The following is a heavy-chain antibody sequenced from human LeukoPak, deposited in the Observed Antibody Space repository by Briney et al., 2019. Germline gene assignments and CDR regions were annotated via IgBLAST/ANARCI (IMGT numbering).Heavy chain of an antibody. Sequence: GASVKVSCKASGGTFSSYTINWVRQAPGQGLEWMGGIIPIFGTTNCAQKFQGRVTITTDESTSTAYMQLNSLRSEDTAVYYCARAGYCSSTSCLNWFDPWGQGTLVTVSS. CDR1: GGTFSSYT. CDR2: IIPIFGTT. V-gene: IGHV1-69*05. J-gene: IGHJ5*02. D-gene: IGHD2-2*01. CDR3: ARAGYCSSTSCLNWFDP.